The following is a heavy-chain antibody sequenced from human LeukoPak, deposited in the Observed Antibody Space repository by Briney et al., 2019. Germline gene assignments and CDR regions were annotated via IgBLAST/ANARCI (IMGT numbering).Heavy chain of an antibody. V-gene: IGHV1-24*01. CDR2: FDPEDGET. Sequence: ASVKVSCKASGGTFSSYAISWVRQAPGQGLEWMGGFDPEDGETIYAQKFQGRVTMTEDTSTDTAYMELSSLRSEDTAVYYCATEGAWNSNYGYYFDYWGQGTLVTVSS. CDR3: ATEGAWNSNYGYYFDY. J-gene: IGHJ4*02. CDR1: GGTFSSYA. D-gene: IGHD4-11*01.